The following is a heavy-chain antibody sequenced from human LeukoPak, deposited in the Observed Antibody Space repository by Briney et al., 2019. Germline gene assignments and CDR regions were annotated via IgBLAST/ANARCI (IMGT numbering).Heavy chain of an antibody. CDR2: IYSGGTT. CDR3: ARASHIGAAGLFDY. J-gene: IGHJ4*02. Sequence: GGSLRLSCAASGFTVSSDYMNWFRQAPGKGLERVSVIYSGGTTFYADSVKGRFTISRDNSKNTLYLQMNSLRAEDTALYYCARASHIGAAGLFDYWGQGTLVTVSS. CDR1: GFTVSSDY. D-gene: IGHD6-13*01. V-gene: IGHV3-66*01.